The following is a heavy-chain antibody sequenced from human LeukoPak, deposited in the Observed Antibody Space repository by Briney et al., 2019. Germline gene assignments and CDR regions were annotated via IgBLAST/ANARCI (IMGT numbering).Heavy chain of an antibody. CDR3: ASSISIAAAGVFDY. D-gene: IGHD6-13*01. Sequence: GGSLRLSCAASGFTFSSYGMHWVRQAPGKGLEWVAVIWYDGSNKYYADSVKGRFTISRDNSKNTLYLQMNSLRAEDTAVYYRASSISIAAAGVFDYWGQGTLVTVSS. CDR2: IWYDGSNK. CDR1: GFTFSSYG. V-gene: IGHV3-33*01. J-gene: IGHJ4*02.